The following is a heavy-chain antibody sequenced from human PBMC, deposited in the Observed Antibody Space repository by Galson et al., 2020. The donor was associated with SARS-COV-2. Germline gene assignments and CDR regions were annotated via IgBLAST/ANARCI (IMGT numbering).Heavy chain of an antibody. J-gene: IGHJ4*02. D-gene: IGHD3-10*01. CDR1: GYTFTGSY. Sequence: ASVKVSCKASGYTFTGSYIHWVRQAPGQGLEWMAWINPNSGTTNFALKFLGRVTMTRDTSISTVYMELSSLRSDDTAVYYCARDANYYGSGSDLFDYWGQGTLVTVSS. CDR3: ARDANYYGSGSDLFDY. V-gene: IGHV1-2*02. CDR2: INPNSGTT.